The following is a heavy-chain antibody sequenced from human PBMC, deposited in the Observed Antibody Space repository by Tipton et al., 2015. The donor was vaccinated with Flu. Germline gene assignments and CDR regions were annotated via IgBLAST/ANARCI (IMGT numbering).Heavy chain of an antibody. CDR1: GFTFSNAW. Sequence: SLRLSCAGSGFTFSNAWLTWVRQPPGKGLEWVGRIKSKADGGTTDYPAPVKGRFTISRDESKNTLYLQMNSLKTEDTAVYYCTTVRGYYGNFDHWGQGTLVTVSS. CDR3: TTVRGYYGNFDH. CDR2: IKSKADGGTT. J-gene: IGHJ4*02. D-gene: IGHD3-3*01. V-gene: IGHV3-15*01.